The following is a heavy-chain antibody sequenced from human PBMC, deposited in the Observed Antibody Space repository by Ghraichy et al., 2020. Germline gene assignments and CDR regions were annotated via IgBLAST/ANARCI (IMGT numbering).Heavy chain of an antibody. CDR1: GDSITGYY. Sequence: SETLYLTCTVSGDSITGYYWSWIRQPPGKGLEWLGYIYNIGNTFYNPSLKSRVTMSLDMSRNQFSLELSSVTAADTAVYYCARYYCIGTSCYRTNWLDPWGQGTLFTVSS. CDR3: ARYYCIGTSCYRTNWLDP. CDR2: IYNIGNT. J-gene: IGHJ5*02. D-gene: IGHD2-2*01. V-gene: IGHV4-59*01.